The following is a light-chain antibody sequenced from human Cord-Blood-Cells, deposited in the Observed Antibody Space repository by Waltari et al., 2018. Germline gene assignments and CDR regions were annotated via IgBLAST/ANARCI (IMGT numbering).Light chain of an antibody. CDR2: ESS. V-gene: IGKV3-11*01. CDR1: QSVSSY. Sequence: EIVLTQSPATLSLSPGERDTLSCRASQSVSSYLAWNQHKPSQAPRLLIYESSNRATCIQARFSGSGSGMDFILTISSLTPEDLAVYYCQQRSKWPRGWTFGQGTKVEIK. J-gene: IGKJ1*01. CDR3: QQRSKWPRGWT.